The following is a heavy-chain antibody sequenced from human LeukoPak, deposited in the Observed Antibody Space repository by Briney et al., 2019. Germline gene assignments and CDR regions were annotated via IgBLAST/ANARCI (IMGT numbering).Heavy chain of an antibody. D-gene: IGHD3-22*01. CDR3: ARDNYYDSSGYPDY. Sequence: PSETLSLTCAVYGGSFSGYYWSWIRQPPGKGLEWIGEINHSGSTNYNPSLKSRVTISVDTSKNQFSLKLSSVTAADTAVYYCARDNYYDSSGYPDYWGQGTLVTVSS. V-gene: IGHV4-34*01. J-gene: IGHJ4*02. CDR1: GGSFSGYY. CDR2: INHSGST.